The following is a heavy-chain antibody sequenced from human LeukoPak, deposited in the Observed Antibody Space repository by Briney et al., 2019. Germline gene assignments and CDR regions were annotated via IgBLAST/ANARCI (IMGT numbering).Heavy chain of an antibody. D-gene: IGHD3-10*01. CDR2: IRYDGTNK. V-gene: IGHV3-30*02. CDR3: AKARGEFFDY. J-gene: IGHJ4*02. CDR1: GFTFSSYA. Sequence: GGSLRLSCAASGFTFSSYAMHWVRQAPGKGLEWVAFIRYDGTNKYYADSVQGRFTISRDNSKNTLYLQMNSLRAEDTAVYYCAKARGEFFDYWGQGSLVTVSS.